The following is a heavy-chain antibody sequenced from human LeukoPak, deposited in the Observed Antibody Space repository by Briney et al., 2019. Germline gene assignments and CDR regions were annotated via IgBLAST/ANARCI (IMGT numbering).Heavy chain of an antibody. CDR2: IYSGGTT. J-gene: IGHJ4*02. CDR3: DPGGSYSHGI. D-gene: IGHD1-26*01. V-gene: IGHV3-53*01. Sequence: GSLRLSCAASGFTVNNNYMSWVRQAPGKGLECVSVIYSGGTTYYADPVRGRFSISRDSSKNTVYLQMNSLRVEDTAVYSRDPGGSYSHGIWGQGTLVTVSS. CDR1: GFTVNNNY.